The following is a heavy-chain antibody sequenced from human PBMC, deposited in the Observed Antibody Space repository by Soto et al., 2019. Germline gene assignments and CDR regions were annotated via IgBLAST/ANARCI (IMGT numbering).Heavy chain of an antibody. D-gene: IGHD6-25*01. J-gene: IGHJ4*02. CDR2: VFYTGIT. CDR1: GGSISSYY. Sequence: QVHLQESGPGLVKPAETLSLTCSVSGGSISSYYWSWIRQPPGKGLEWIGYVFYTGITKYNPSFKSRATISGDTSRNQFSLNLMSVTAADTAVYYCAKWGAAAVTTWGQGIRVNVSS. CDR3: AKWGAAAVTT. V-gene: IGHV4-59*01.